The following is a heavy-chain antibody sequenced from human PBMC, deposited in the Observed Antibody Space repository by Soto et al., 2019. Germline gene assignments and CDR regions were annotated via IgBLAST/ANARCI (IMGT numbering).Heavy chain of an antibody. V-gene: IGHV4-39*01. CDR1: GGSISSSSYY. CDR2: IYYSGST. CDR3: TEWEDGVGDV. J-gene: IGHJ6*02. Sequence: SETLSLTCTVSGGSISSSSYYWGWIRQPPGKGLEWIGSIYYSGSTYYNPSLKSRVTISVDTSKNQFSLKLSSVTAADTAVYYCTEWEDGVGDVWGQGTTVTVSS. D-gene: IGHD1-26*01.